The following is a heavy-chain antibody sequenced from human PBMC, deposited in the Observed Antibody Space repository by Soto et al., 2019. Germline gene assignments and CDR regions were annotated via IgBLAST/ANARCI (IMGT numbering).Heavy chain of an antibody. CDR1: GYTFTSYG. Sequence: GASVKVSCKASGYTFTSYGISWVRQAPGQGLEWMGWISAYNGNTNYAQKLQGRVTMTTDTSTSTAYMELRSLRSDDTAVYYCARPVDTAMVTVWFDPWGQGTLVTVSS. CDR2: ISAYNGNT. V-gene: IGHV1-18*01. J-gene: IGHJ5*02. D-gene: IGHD5-18*01. CDR3: ARPVDTAMVTVWFDP.